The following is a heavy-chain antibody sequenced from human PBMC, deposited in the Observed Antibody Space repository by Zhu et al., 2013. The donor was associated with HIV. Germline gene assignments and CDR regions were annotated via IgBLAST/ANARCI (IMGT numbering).Heavy chain of an antibody. CDR1: GGSINNYY. V-gene: IGHV4-59*01. Sequence: QVQLQQWGAGLLKPSETLSLTCTVSGGSINNYYWTWIRQPPGKGLEWIGYVYYSGSTNYNPSLKSRLTISIDTSKNQFSLRLSSVTAADTAVYHCARGVXYGAHFDYWGQGTLVTVSS. CDR3: ARGVXYGAHFDY. CDR2: VYYSGST. D-gene: IGHD4-17*01. J-gene: IGHJ4*02.